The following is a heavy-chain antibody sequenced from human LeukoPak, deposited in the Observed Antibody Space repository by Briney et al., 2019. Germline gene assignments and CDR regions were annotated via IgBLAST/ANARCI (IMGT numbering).Heavy chain of an antibody. Sequence: ASVKVSCKASGYTFTSYGISWVRQAPGQGLEWMGWISAYNGNTNYAQKFQGRVTMTRDTSISTAYMELSRLRSDDTAVYYCARVRGGSSNWFDPWGQGTLVTVSS. V-gene: IGHV1-18*01. CDR1: GYTFTSYG. J-gene: IGHJ5*02. CDR3: ARVRGGSSNWFDP. D-gene: IGHD1-26*01. CDR2: ISAYNGNT.